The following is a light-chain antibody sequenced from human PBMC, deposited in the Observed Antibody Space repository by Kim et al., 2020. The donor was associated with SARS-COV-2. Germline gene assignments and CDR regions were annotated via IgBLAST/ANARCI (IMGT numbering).Light chain of an antibody. J-gene: IGKJ1*01. CDR3: LQHKGYPLT. CDR1: QGIGSD. CDR2: TAS. Sequence: DIQMTQSPSSLSASIGDRVTITCRASQGIGSDLGWYQQKPGKAPKRLMYTASTLESGVPSRFSGSGSGTDFTLIIINLQPEDLANYYCLQHKGYPLTFGQGTKVDIK. V-gene: IGKV1-17*02.